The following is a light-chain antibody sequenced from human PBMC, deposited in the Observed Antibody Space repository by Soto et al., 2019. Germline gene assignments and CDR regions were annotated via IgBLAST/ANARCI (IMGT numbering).Light chain of an antibody. CDR2: AAS. J-gene: IGKJ1*01. CDR3: QKYIGALWA. CDR1: QGISNY. Sequence: IQITQSPSSLSASVGDRVSITCRAIQGISNYLAWYQQKAGKTPKLLIYAASALQSGVPSRFSGSGSGTDFTLTISSLQPEDVASYYCQKYIGALWASGQGTKVDIK. V-gene: IGKV1-27*01.